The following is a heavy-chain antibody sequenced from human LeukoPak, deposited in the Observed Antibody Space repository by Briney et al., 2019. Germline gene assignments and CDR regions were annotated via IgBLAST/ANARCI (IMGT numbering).Heavy chain of an antibody. CDR1: GYSFTNYW. CDR3: ARRMVRGVITSPFDS. D-gene: IGHD3-10*01. J-gene: IGHJ4*02. CDR2: IYPGDSDT. Sequence: GELLKISCKGSGYSFTNYWIGWVRQMPGKGLELMGLIYPGDSDTTYSPSFQGQVTISADKSISTAYLQWSSLKASDTAMYYCARRMVRGVITSPFDSWGQGKLCSVSS. V-gene: IGHV5-51*01.